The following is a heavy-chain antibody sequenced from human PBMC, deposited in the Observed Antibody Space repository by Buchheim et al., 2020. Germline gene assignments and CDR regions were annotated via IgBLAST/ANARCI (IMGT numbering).Heavy chain of an antibody. Sequence: VQLVESGGGVVQPGRSLRLSCAASGFTFSSYGMHWVRQAPGKGLEWVAVIWYDGSNKYYADSVKGRFTISRDNSKNTLYLQMNSLRAEDTAVYYCARDIAVFCSSTSCFWNGMDVWGQGTT. J-gene: IGHJ6*02. CDR2: IWYDGSNK. CDR3: ARDIAVFCSSTSCFWNGMDV. V-gene: IGHV3-33*01. D-gene: IGHD2-2*01. CDR1: GFTFSSYG.